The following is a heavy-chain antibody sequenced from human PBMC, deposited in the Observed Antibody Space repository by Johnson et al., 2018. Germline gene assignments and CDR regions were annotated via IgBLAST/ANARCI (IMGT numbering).Heavy chain of an antibody. CDR3: ARDHPYRSSWLHLEYFQH. V-gene: IGHV3-7*01. CDR2: IKQDGSEN. Sequence: VQLVESGGGLVQPGGSLRLSCAASGFIFSSHWMSWVRQAPGKGLEWVANIKQDGSENYYVDSVKGRFTTSRDNAKNSLYLQMDGRRAEDTGVYYCARDHPYRSSWLHLEYFQHWGQGTLVTVSS. CDR1: GFIFSSHW. J-gene: IGHJ1*01. D-gene: IGHD6-13*01.